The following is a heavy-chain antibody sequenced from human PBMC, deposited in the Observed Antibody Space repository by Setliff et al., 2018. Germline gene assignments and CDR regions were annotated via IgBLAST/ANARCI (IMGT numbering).Heavy chain of an antibody. CDR2: IWNDGSTK. V-gene: IGHV3-33*08. D-gene: IGHD2-21*02. J-gene: IGHJ6*02. CDR1: GFTFRSYG. CDR3: ARNWATAQHYYYGMDV. Sequence: GGSLRLSCAASGFTFRSYGMHWVRQAPGKGLEWVALIWNDGSTKFYGDSVKGRFTISRDNSENTLYLQMNSLRAEDTAVYYCARNWATAQHYYYGMDVWGQGTTVTVSS.